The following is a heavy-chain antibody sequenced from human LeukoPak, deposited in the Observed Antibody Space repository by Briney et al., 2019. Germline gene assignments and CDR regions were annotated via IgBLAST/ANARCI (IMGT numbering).Heavy chain of an antibody. V-gene: IGHV4-34*01. Sequence: SSETLSLTCAVYGGSFSGYYWSWIRQPPGKGLEWIGEINHSGSTNYNPSLKSRVTISVDTSKNQFSLKLSSVTAADTAAYYCARGLRRYYDSSGYYFDYWGQGTLVTVSS. CDR1: GGSFSGYY. J-gene: IGHJ4*02. CDR3: ARGLRRYYDSSGYYFDY. CDR2: INHSGST. D-gene: IGHD3-22*01.